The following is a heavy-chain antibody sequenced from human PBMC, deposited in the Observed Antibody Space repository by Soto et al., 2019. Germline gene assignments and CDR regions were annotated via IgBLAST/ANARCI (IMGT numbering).Heavy chain of an antibody. V-gene: IGHV5-51*01. D-gene: IGHD5-12*01. CDR1: GYSFTSYW. CDR3: ARHRGSPGSYFGMDV. CDR2: IYPGDSDT. Sequence: GESLKISCKGSGYSFTSYWVNWVRQMPRKGLEWMGVIYPGDSDTRYSPSFQGQVTISADKSINTAYLQWRSLKASDTAVYYCARHRGSPGSYFGMDVWGQGTTVTVSS. J-gene: IGHJ6*02.